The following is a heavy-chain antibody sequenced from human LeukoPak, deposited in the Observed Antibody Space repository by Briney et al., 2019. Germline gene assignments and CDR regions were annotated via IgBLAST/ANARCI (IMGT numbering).Heavy chain of an antibody. J-gene: IGHJ4*02. V-gene: IGHV3-21*04. CDR3: AKDIPMVRGAIDY. Sequence: PGGSLRLSCAASGFTFSSYSMNWVRQAPGKGLEWVSSISSSSSYIYYADSVKGRFTISRDNAKNSLYLQMNSLRPEDTALYYCAKDIPMVRGAIDYWGQGTLVTVSS. D-gene: IGHD3-10*01. CDR1: GFTFSSYS. CDR2: ISSSSSYI.